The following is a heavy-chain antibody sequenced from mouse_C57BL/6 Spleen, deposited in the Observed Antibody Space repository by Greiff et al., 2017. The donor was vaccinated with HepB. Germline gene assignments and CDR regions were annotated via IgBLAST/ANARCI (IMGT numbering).Heavy chain of an antibody. CDR3: ARERDY. Sequence: EVQLQQSGPELVKPGASVKISCKASGYTFTDYYMNWVKQSHGKSLEWIGDINPNNGGTSYNQKFKGKATLTVDKSSSTAYMEHRSLTSEDSAVYYCARERDYWGQGTTLTVSS. CDR1: GYTFTDYY. J-gene: IGHJ2*01. V-gene: IGHV1-26*01. CDR2: INPNNGGT.